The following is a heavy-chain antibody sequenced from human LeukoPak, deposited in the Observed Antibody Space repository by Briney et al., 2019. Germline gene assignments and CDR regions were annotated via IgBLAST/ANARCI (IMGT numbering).Heavy chain of an antibody. CDR1: GFTFSDYA. D-gene: IGHD1-1*01. J-gene: IGHJ4*02. CDR3: SRDLNWSFDY. Sequence: GGSLRLSCSASGFTFSDYAMSWVRQAPGKGLEWVGFIRSKAYGGTTEYAASVEGRFTISRDDSKSIAYLQMNSPKTEDTAVYYCSRDLNWSFDYWGQGTLVAVSS. CDR2: IRSKAYGGTT. V-gene: IGHV3-49*04.